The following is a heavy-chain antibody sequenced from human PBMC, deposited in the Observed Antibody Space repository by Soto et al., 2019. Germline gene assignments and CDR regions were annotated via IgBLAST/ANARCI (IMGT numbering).Heavy chain of an antibody. J-gene: IGHJ3*02. Sequence: EVQLLESGGGLVQPGGSLRLSCAASGFTFSSYAMSWVRQAPGKGLEWVSAISGSGGSTYYADSVKGRFTISRDNSKNTPDLQMNSPRAEDTAVYYCAKAPLDYDILAGWGGAFDIWGQGTMVTVSS. D-gene: IGHD3-9*01. V-gene: IGHV3-23*01. CDR2: ISGSGGST. CDR1: GFTFSSYA. CDR3: AKAPLDYDILAGWGGAFDI.